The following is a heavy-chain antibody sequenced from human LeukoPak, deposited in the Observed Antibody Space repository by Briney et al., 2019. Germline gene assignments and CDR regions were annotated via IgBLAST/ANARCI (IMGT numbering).Heavy chain of an antibody. J-gene: IGHJ4*02. CDR3: VKDNPLDY. V-gene: IGHV3-30*02. Sequence: GGSLRLSCGASGFTFSNYGMLWVRQAPGKGLEWVAVIRYDGNNKLYADSMKGRFTISRDNSKNTRYLHINSLRAEDTAVYYCVKDNPLDYWGQGTLVIVSS. CDR2: IRYDGNNK. D-gene: IGHD1-14*01. CDR1: GFTFSNYG.